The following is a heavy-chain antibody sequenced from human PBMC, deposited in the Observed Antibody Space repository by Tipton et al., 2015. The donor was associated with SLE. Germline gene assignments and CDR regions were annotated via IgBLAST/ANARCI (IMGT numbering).Heavy chain of an antibody. D-gene: IGHD3-3*01. Sequence: TLSLTCTVSGGSIDNSYYHWGWILQPPGKGLELIGTISYRGSTYSNPSLKSRVTISVDTSKNQFSLKLSSLAATDTAVYYCVRIGSTDFWSDYHRPDSFDIWGQGTSVTVSS. CDR2: ISYRGST. J-gene: IGHJ3*02. V-gene: IGHV4-39*01. CDR3: VRIGSTDFWSDYHRPDSFDI. CDR1: GGSIDNSYYH.